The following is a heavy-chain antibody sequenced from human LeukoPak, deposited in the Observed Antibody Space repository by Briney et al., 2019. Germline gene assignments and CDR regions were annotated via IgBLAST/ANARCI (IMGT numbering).Heavy chain of an antibody. CDR1: GFTFSSYA. J-gene: IGHJ4*02. D-gene: IGHD2-2*01. CDR3: ARGGGYQPLTPFDY. V-gene: IGHV3-30-3*01. Sequence: GGSLRLSCAASGFTFSSYAMHWVRQAPGKGLEWVAVISYDGSNKYYADSVKGRFTISRDNSKNTLYLQMNSLRAGDTAVYYCARGGGYQPLTPFDYWGQGTLVTVSS. CDR2: ISYDGSNK.